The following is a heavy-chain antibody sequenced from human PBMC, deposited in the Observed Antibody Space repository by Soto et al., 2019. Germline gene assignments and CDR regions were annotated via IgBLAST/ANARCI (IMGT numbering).Heavy chain of an antibody. CDR2: ISAYNGNT. J-gene: IGHJ5*02. V-gene: IGHV1-18*04. D-gene: IGHD3-3*01. Sequence: ASVKVSCKASGYTFTSYGISWVRQAPGQGLEWMGWISAYNGNTNYAQKLQGRVTMTTDTSTSTTYMELRSLRSDDTAVYYCARDQRNYDFWSGPNWFDPWGQGTLVTVSS. CDR1: GYTFTSYG. CDR3: ARDQRNYDFWSGPNWFDP.